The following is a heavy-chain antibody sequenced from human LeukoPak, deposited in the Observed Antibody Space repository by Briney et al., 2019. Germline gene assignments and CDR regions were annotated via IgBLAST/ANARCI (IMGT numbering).Heavy chain of an antibody. Sequence: GGSLRLSCAASGFSLSTYEMNWIRQVPGKGLEWVSHINSGGNTQYYADSVRGRFTMSRDNAKNSLDLQMNSLRAEDTAVYYCARDIVNGPFVISLESWGQGALVTVSS. CDR2: INSGGNTQ. V-gene: IGHV3-48*03. CDR3: ARDIVNGPFVISLES. J-gene: IGHJ4*02. CDR1: GFSLSTYE. D-gene: IGHD2-21*01.